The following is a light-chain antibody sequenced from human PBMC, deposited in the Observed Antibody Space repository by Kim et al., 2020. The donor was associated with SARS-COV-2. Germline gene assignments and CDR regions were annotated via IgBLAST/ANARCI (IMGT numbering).Light chain of an antibody. J-gene: IGLJ2*01. CDR3: QAWDSIHVV. V-gene: IGLV3-1*01. CDR2: QDS. CDR1: KLGDKY. Sequence: GSPGQTASLTGSGDKLGDKYACWYQQKPGQSPVLVIYQDSKRPSGIPERFSGSNSGNTATLTISGTQAMDEADYYCQAWDSIHVVFGGGTQLTVL.